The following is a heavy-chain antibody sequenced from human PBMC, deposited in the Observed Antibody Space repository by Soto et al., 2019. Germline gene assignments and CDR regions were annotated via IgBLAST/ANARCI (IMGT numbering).Heavy chain of an antibody. Sequence: EVQLVESGGGWVQPGGSLRLSCAASGFTFSSYDMNWVRQAPGKGLEWVSYISSSSSTIYYADSVKGRFTISRDNAKNSLYLQMNSLRAEDTAVYYCAGHGGQWLNWFDPWGQGILVTVSS. D-gene: IGHD6-19*01. CDR1: GFTFSSYD. CDR2: ISSSSSTI. V-gene: IGHV3-48*01. J-gene: IGHJ5*02. CDR3: AGHGGQWLNWFDP.